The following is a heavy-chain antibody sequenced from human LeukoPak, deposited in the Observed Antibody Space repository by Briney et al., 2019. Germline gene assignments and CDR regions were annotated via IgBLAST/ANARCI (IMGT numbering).Heavy chain of an antibody. Sequence: ASVTVSCKASGYTFTSYGISWVRQAPGQGLEWMGWISAYNGNTNYAQKLQGRVTMTTDTSTSTAYMELRSLRSDDTAVYYCARVSSPYYYDSSGYKGDDAFDIWGQGTMVTVSS. CDR2: ISAYNGNT. V-gene: IGHV1-18*01. J-gene: IGHJ3*02. CDR3: ARVSSPYYYDSSGYKGDDAFDI. D-gene: IGHD3-22*01. CDR1: GYTFTSYG.